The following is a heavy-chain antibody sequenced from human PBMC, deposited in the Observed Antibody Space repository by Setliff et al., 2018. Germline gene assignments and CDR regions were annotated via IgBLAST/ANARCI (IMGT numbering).Heavy chain of an antibody. V-gene: IGHV3-33*01. Sequence: GESLKISCAASGFSFSSYGMHWVRQAPGKGLEWVAVIWFDGSNKYYVDSVKGRFTISRDNAKNSLYLQMNSLRAEDTAVYYCARDYYDSSGYYDYFDYWGQGTLVTVSS. J-gene: IGHJ4*02. CDR1: GFSFSSYG. D-gene: IGHD3-22*01. CDR2: IWFDGSNK. CDR3: ARDYYDSSGYYDYFDY.